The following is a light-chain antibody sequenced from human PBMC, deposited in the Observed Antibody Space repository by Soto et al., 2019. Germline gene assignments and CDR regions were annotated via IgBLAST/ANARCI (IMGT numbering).Light chain of an antibody. CDR1: SPNIGSNT. Sequence: QSVLTQPPSASGTPGQRVTISCSGSSPNIGSNTVNWYQQLPGTAPKLLIYSNNQRPSGVPDRFSGSKSGTSASLAISGLQSEDEADYYCAAWDDSLNGHVFGTGTKLTVL. V-gene: IGLV1-44*01. CDR2: SNN. J-gene: IGLJ1*01. CDR3: AAWDDSLNGHV.